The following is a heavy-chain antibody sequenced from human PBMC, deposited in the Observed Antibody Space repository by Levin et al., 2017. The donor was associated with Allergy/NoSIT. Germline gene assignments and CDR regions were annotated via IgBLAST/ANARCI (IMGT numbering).Heavy chain of an antibody. J-gene: IGHJ4*02. Sequence: SETLSLTCAVSGASISSSDWWTWVRQPPGKGLEWIGEIYLRGSSSYNPSLMSRATISVDKSQNQFSFRLLSVTAADPALYYCLRNGVPSYFSSWVQVTLVTVSS. CDR2: IYLRGSS. CDR1: GASISSSDW. D-gene: IGHD3-10*01. V-gene: IGHV4-4*02. CDR3: LRNGVPSYFSS.